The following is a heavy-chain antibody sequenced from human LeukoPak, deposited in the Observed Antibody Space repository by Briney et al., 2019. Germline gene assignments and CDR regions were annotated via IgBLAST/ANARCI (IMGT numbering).Heavy chain of an antibody. CDR3: AHRLSSSNTKNWFDP. V-gene: IGHV2-5*02. CDR2: IYWDDDK. D-gene: IGHD6-6*01. J-gene: IGHJ5*02. CDR1: GFSLSTSGVG. Sequence: ESGPTLVKPTQTLTLTCTFSGFSLSTSGVGVGWIRQPPGKALEWLALIYWDDDKRYSPSLKSWLTITKDTSKNQVVLTMTNMDPVDTATYYCAHRLSSSNTKNWFDPWGQGTLVTVSS.